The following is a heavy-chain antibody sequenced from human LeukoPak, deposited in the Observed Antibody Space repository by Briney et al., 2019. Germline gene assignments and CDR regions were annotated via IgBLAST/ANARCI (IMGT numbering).Heavy chain of an antibody. J-gene: IGHJ4*02. CDR2: IYYSGST. D-gene: IGHD4-17*01. V-gene: IGHV4-59*01. CDR1: GGSINSYY. CDR3: ARMAPYGDYLHDY. Sequence: SETLSLTCTVSGGSINSYYWSWIRQPPGKELEYIGYIYYSGSTNYNPSLKSRVTISVDTSKNQFSLKLSSVTAADTAVYYCARMAPYGDYLHDYWGQGTLVTVSS.